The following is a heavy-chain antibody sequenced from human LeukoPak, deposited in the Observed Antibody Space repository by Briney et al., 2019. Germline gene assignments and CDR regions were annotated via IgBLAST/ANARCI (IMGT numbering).Heavy chain of an antibody. CDR1: GFTVSSSY. CDR2: IYSGGST. V-gene: IGHV3-66*01. D-gene: IGHD1-1*01. J-gene: IGHJ4*02. Sequence: GGSLRLSCAASGFTVSSSYMSWVRQAPGKGLEWVSVIYSGGSTYYADSVKGRFTISRDNSKNTLYLQMNSLRAEDTAVYYCAREGYSKYYFDYWGQGTLVTVSS. CDR3: AREGYSKYYFDY.